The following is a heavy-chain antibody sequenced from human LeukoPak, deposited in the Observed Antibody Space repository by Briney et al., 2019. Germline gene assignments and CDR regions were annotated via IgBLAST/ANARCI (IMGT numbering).Heavy chain of an antibody. D-gene: IGHD6-19*01. CDR1: GFTFSSYG. V-gene: IGHV3-30*02. J-gene: IGHJ4*02. CDR3: AKDQLAVASSSWD. CDR2: IRYDGSNK. Sequence: GGSLRLSCAASGFTFSSYGMHWVRQAPGKGLEWVAFIRYDGSNKYYADSVKGRFTISRDNSKNTLYLQMYSLRAEDTAVYYCAKDQLAVASSSWDWGQGTLVTVSS.